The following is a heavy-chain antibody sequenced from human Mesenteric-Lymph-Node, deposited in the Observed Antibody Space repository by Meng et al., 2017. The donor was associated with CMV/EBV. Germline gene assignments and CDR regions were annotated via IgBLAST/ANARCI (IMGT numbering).Heavy chain of an antibody. V-gene: IGHV4-39*07. Sequence: SETLSLTCTVSGGSISNSRSYYWGWIRQPPGKGLEFIGIIYYSGDTYYNPSLKSRVTISLDTSKNQFSLNLNSVTAADTAVYYCVGLIAGHSGRGPWGQGTLVTVSS. D-gene: IGHD5-12*01. J-gene: IGHJ5*02. CDR1: GGSISNSRSYY. CDR3: VGLIAGHSGRGP. CDR2: IYYSGDT.